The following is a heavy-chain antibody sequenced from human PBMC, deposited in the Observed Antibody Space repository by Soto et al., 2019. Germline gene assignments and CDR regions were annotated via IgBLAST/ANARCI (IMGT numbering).Heavy chain of an antibody. V-gene: IGHV1-46*01. CDR2: INPSGGST. J-gene: IGHJ4*02. CDR1: GYTFTSYY. Sequence: QVQLVQSGAEVTKPGASVKVSCKASGYTFTSYYIHWVRQAPGQGLEWMGLINPSGGSTTYVQKFQGRVTMTRDKSTSTVYMDLSSLRSEDTAVYYCARGSSLAFDYWGQGTLVTVSS. CDR3: ARGSSLAFDY.